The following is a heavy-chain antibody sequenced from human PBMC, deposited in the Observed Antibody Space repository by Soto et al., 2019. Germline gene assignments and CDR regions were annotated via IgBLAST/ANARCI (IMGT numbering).Heavy chain of an antibody. Sequence: LRLSCAASEFTFRDYYMNWIRQAPRKGLEWVSYISSSGSTIYYADSVKGRFTISRDNAKNSLYLQMNSLRAEDTAVYYCARDREQQLVSNWFDPWGQGTQVTVSS. D-gene: IGHD6-13*01. V-gene: IGHV3-11*01. CDR3: ARDREQQLVSNWFDP. J-gene: IGHJ5*02. CDR1: EFTFRDYY. CDR2: ISSSGSTI.